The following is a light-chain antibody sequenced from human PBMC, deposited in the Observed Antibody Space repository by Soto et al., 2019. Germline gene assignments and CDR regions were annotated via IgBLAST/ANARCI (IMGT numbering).Light chain of an antibody. Sequence: EIVMTQSPATLSVSPGERATLSCRASQSVSSNLAWYQQKPGQAPRLLIYGASTRATGIPARFSGSGSGTEFTLTISSLQSEDFAVYYCQLYNNWPSDTFGQGTKLEIK. CDR2: GAS. CDR1: QSVSSN. V-gene: IGKV3-15*01. CDR3: QLYNNWPSDT. J-gene: IGKJ2*01.